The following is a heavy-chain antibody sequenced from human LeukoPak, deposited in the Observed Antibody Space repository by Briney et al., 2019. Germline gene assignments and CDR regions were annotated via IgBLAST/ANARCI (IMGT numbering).Heavy chain of an antibody. CDR3: AKVVAATVEYYYYGMDV. CDR2: ISYDGSNK. CDR1: GFTFSNAW. V-gene: IGHV3-30*18. Sequence: GGSLRLSCAASGFTFSNAWMSWVRQAPGKGLEWVAVISYDGSNKYYADSVKGRFTISRDNSKNTLYLQMNSLRAEDTAVYYCAKVVAATVEYYYYGMDVWGQGTTVTVSS. J-gene: IGHJ6*02. D-gene: IGHD2-15*01.